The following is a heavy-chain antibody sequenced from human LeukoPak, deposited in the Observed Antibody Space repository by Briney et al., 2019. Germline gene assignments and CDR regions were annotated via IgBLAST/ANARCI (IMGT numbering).Heavy chain of an antibody. CDR1: RFAFSSYG. CDR3: ARLVDYGDYPNWFDP. V-gene: IGHV3-30*12. Sequence: PGGSLRLSCAASRFAFSSYGMHWVRQAPGKGLEWVAYIQYDGSNAQYADSVKGRFSISRDSSKNILYLQMNSLRAEDTAVYYCARLVDYGDYPNWFDPWGQGTLVTVSS. CDR2: IQYDGSNA. D-gene: IGHD4-17*01. J-gene: IGHJ5*02.